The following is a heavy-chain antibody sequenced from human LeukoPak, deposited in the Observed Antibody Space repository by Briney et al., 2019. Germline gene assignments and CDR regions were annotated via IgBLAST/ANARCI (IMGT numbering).Heavy chain of an antibody. V-gene: IGHV1-3*01. J-gene: IGHJ4*02. CDR3: ARGVATNRYYFDY. Sequence: GASVKVSCKASGYTFTSYAMHWVRQAPGQRLEWVGWINAGNGNTKYSQKFQGRVTITRDTSASTAYMELSSLRSEDTAVYSCARGVATNRYYFDYWGQGTLVTVSS. CDR1: GYTFTSYA. CDR2: INAGNGNT. D-gene: IGHD5-12*01.